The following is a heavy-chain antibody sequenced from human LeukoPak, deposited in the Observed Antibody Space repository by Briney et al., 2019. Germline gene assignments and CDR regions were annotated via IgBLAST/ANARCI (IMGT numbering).Heavy chain of an antibody. V-gene: IGHV1-69*13. D-gene: IGHD3-3*01. CDR1: GFTFTPYH. J-gene: IGHJ6*03. Sequence: SVKVSCKASGFTFTPYHIHWVRQAPGQGLEWMGGIIPMFGTANSAQKFQGRVMITADASTRTAYMELSSLRSEDTAVYYCARGDFWSAEPPYYYYYMDVWGKGTTVTVSS. CDR3: ARGDFWSAEPPYYYYYMDV. CDR2: IIPMFGTA.